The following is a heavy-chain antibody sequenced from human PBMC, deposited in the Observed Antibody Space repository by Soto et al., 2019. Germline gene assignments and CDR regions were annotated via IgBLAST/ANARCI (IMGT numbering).Heavy chain of an antibody. V-gene: IGHV3-30*18. D-gene: IGHD1-26*01. J-gene: IGHJ6*02. CDR2: ISYDGSNK. Sequence: GGSLRLSCAASGFTFSSYGMHWVRQAPGKGLEWVAVISYDGSNKYYADSVKGRFTISRDNSKNTLYLQMNSLRAEDTAVYYCAKAAIVGATYYYYYYGMDVWGQGTTVTVSS. CDR3: AKAAIVGATYYYYYYGMDV. CDR1: GFTFSSYG.